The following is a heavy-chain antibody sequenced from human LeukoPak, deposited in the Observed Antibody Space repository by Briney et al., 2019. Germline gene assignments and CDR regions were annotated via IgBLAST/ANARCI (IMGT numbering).Heavy chain of an antibody. D-gene: IGHD5-18*01. CDR3: AKDPAGYSYGPYAFDI. CDR2: LSGSGDST. CDR1: VFTFSSYA. V-gene: IGHV3-23*01. J-gene: IGHJ3*02. Sequence: GGSLRLSCAASVFTFSSYAMSWVRQAPGKGLEWVSGLSGSGDSTYYAASVKGRFTISRDNSNNTLYLQMHSLRAEDTAVYYCAKDPAGYSYGPYAFDIWGQGTMVTVSS.